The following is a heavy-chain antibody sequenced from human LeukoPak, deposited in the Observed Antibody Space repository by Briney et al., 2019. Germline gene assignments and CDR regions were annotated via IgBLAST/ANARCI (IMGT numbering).Heavy chain of an antibody. CDR3: ARGGAAAHTYL. J-gene: IGHJ5*02. CDR2: IYTSGST. D-gene: IGHD6-13*01. V-gene: IGHV4-4*07. Sequence: PSETLSLTCTVSGDSISNYYWSWIRQPAGKGLEWIGRIYTSGSTNYNPSLKSRVTMSVDTSKNQFSLKLSSVTAADTAVYYCARGGAAAHTYLWGQGTLVTVSS. CDR1: GDSISNYY.